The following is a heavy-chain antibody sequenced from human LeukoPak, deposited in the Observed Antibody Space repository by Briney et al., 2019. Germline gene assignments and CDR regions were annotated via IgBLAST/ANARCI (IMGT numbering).Heavy chain of an antibody. V-gene: IGHV3-23*01. CDR1: GFTFNGFA. Sequence: GGSLRLSCAASGFTFNGFAMSWVRQAPGKGLEWVSVISGSGGTTYYADAVKGRFTISRDNSKNTLYLQMNSLRAEDTAVYYCTREAVAVDYWGQGTLATVSS. CDR2: ISGSGGTT. CDR3: TREAVAVDY. J-gene: IGHJ4*02. D-gene: IGHD6-19*01.